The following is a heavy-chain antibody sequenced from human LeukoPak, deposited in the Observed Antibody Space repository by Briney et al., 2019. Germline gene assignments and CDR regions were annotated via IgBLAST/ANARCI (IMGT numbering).Heavy chain of an antibody. D-gene: IGHD4-17*01. Sequence: PSETLSLTCTVSGGSISSYYWSWIRQPPGKGLEWIGYIYYSGSTKYNPSLKSRVTISVDTPKNQFSLNLSSVTAADTAVYYCAREGGHSGDYNLGYWGQGTLVTVSS. CDR2: IYYSGST. V-gene: IGHV4-59*01. CDR1: GGSISSYY. J-gene: IGHJ4*02. CDR3: AREGGHSGDYNLGY.